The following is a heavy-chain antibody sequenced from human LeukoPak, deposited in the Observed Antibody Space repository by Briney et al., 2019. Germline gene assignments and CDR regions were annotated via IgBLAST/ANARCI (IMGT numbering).Heavy chain of an antibody. CDR2: FYYSGST. J-gene: IGHJ4*02. CDR1: GGSITSNY. D-gene: IGHD2-2*01. V-gene: IGHV4-59*01. Sequence: SETLSLTCTVSGGSITSNYWTWMRQPPGKGLELIGFFYYSGSTNYNPSLKSRVTISLDTSKNQFSLKLTSVTAADTAVYHCARARYGSTSGPYYFDYWGQGTLVTVSS. CDR3: ARARYGSTSGPYYFDY.